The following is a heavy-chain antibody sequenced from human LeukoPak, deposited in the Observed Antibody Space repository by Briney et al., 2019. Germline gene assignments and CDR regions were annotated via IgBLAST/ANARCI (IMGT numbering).Heavy chain of an antibody. CDR3: ARRAGAYSHPYDY. J-gene: IGHJ4*02. CDR2: ISSRSSYI. D-gene: IGHD4/OR15-4a*01. Sequence: GSLRLSCAASGFTFSSYNMHWVRQAPGKGLEWVSSISSRSSYIYYADSLKGRFTISRDNAKNTLYLQMNSLRAEDTAVYYCARRAGAYSHPYDYWGQGTLVTVSS. CDR1: GFTFSSYN. V-gene: IGHV3-21*04.